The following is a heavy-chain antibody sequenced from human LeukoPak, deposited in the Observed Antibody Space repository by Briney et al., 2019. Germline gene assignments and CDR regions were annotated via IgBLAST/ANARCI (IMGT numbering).Heavy chain of an antibody. V-gene: IGHV4-31*03. CDR1: GGSISYGGYY. J-gene: IGHJ3*02. CDR2: MHYSGDT. D-gene: IGHD3-22*01. Sequence: SQTLSLTCTVSGGSISYGGYYWTWIRQHPGKGLEWIGYMHYSGDTHYNPSLKSRLTISVDTSKNHFSLKLSSVTAADTATYYCARRVPDSSAPGIAFDIWGQGTMVTVSS. CDR3: ARRVPDSSAPGIAFDI.